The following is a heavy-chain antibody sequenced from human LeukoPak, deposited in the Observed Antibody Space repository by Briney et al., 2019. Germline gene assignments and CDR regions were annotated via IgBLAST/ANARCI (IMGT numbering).Heavy chain of an antibody. CDR2: INWNGGST. V-gene: IGHV3-20*04. D-gene: IGHD6-19*01. Sequence: GGSLRLSCAASGFTFDDYGMSWVRQAPGKGLEWVSGINWNGGSTGYADSVKGRFTISRDNAKNSLYLQMNSLRAEDTALYYCARVGSSGWYEAYDYWGQGSLVTVSS. CDR1: GFTFDDYG. J-gene: IGHJ4*02. CDR3: ARVGSSGWYEAYDY.